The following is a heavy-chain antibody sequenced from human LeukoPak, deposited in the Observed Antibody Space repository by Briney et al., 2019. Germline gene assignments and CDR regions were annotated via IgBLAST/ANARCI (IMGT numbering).Heavy chain of an antibody. V-gene: IGHV4-61*02. J-gene: IGHJ5*02. CDR1: GGSISSGSYY. CDR2: IYTSGST. D-gene: IGHD7-27*01. Sequence: SQTLSLTCTVSGGSISSGSYYWSWIRQRAGKGLEWIGRIYTSGSTNYNPSLRSRVTISVDTSKNQLSLKLSSVTAADAAVYYCARGLGFDHWGQGTLVNVSS. CDR3: ARGLGFDH.